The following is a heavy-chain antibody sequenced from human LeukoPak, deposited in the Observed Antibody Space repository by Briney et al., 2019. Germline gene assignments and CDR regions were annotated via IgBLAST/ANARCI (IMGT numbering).Heavy chain of an antibody. J-gene: IGHJ4*02. V-gene: IGHV4-4*07. D-gene: IGHD1-1*01. CDR2: IYISGST. CDR3: ARDRGTWNDDGFDY. Sequence: SETLSLTCTVSGGSISSYYWSWIRQPAGTGLEWVGRIYISGSTTYNPSLKSRVTMSVDTSKNQFSLKLSSVTAADTAVYYCARDRGTWNDDGFDYWGQGTLVTVSS. CDR1: GGSISSYY.